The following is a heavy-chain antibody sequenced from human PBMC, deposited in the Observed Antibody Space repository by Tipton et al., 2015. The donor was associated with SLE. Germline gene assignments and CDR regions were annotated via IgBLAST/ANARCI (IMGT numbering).Heavy chain of an antibody. CDR1: GFTFSNYA. V-gene: IGHV3-23*01. D-gene: IGHD3-10*01. CDR3: AKHPGAGYYNSGSYLDF. J-gene: IGHJ4*02. Sequence: SLRLSCAASGFTFSNYAMSWVRQAPGKGLEWVSGISGGGGGTYYADSVKGRFTISRDNSKNTLYLQMDSLRAEDTALYYCAKHPGAGYYNSGSYLDFWGQGTLVTVSS. CDR2: ISGGGGGT.